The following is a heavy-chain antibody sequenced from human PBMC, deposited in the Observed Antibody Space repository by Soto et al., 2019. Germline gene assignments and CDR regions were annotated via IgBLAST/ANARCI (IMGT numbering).Heavy chain of an antibody. D-gene: IGHD2-15*01. J-gene: IGHJ4*02. CDR3: ARGGSSGGSCYGLCY. V-gene: IGHV4-34*01. CDR1: GGSFSGYY. Sequence: QVQLQQWGAGLLKPSETLSLTCAVYGGSFSGYYWTWIRQPPGKGLEWIGEINHRGSTNYNPSLKSRGTISVDTSKNQFYLKLSSVTAAATAVYYCARGGSSGGSCYGLCYWGQGILVTVSS. CDR2: INHRGST.